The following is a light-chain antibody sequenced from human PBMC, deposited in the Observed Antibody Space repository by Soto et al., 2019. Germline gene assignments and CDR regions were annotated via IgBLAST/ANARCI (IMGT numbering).Light chain of an antibody. CDR1: QSVSSN. Sequence: EIVMTQSPATLSVSPGERATLSCRASQSVSSNLAWYQQKPGQAPRLIIYGASTRATGIPARFSGSGSGTEFTLTISILHSEDFAVYYCQQYNNWPPMYTFGQGTKLEIK. J-gene: IGKJ2*01. V-gene: IGKV3-15*01. CDR2: GAS. CDR3: QQYNNWPPMYT.